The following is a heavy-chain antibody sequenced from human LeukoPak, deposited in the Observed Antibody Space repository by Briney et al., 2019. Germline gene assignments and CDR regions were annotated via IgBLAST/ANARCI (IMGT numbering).Heavy chain of an antibody. CDR3: ARGVVINTLEYYFDY. V-gene: IGHV1-3*01. CDR1: GYSFTNHA. Sequence: ASVKVSCKASGYSFTNHAIHWVRQAPGQRLEWMGWINVGNANTKYSQMFQGRVTMTRDTSTNTVYMELSSLRSEDTAVYYCARGVVINTLEYYFDYWGQGTLVTVSS. D-gene: IGHD3-22*01. CDR2: INVGNANT. J-gene: IGHJ4*02.